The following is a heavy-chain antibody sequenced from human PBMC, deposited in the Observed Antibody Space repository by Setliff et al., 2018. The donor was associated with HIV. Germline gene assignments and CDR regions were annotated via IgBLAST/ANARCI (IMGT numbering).Heavy chain of an antibody. V-gene: IGHV1-18*01. Sequence: ASVKVSCKASGGTFSSYPISWVRQAPGHGLEWMGWLASYNDDANYAQNLQGRVTMTTDKSTSTAYMELRSLRSDDTAVYYCARGQYGDELFDYWGQGTLVTVSS. J-gene: IGHJ4*02. CDR3: ARGQYGDELFDY. D-gene: IGHD4-17*01. CDR1: GGTFSSYP. CDR2: LASYNDDA.